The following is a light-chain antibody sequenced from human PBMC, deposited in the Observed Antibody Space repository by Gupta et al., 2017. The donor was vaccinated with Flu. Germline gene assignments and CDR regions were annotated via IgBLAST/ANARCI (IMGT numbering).Light chain of an antibody. CDR3: QQYNSWPRT. J-gene: IGKJ1*01. Sequence: IVMTPSPAALSVCPGQRATLSCRASQTISSNLDWYQKKPGQPPRILIYGASNRATGIPARFSGSGSGTEFTLTISSLQSEDFVVYYCQQYNSWPRTFGQGTKVEIK. CDR1: QTISSN. CDR2: GAS. V-gene: IGKV3-15*01.